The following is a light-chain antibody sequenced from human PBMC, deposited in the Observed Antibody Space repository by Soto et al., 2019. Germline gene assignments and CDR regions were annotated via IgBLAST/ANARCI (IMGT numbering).Light chain of an antibody. V-gene: IGKV3-11*01. CDR3: QQRSNWPPIT. Sequence: EIVLTQSPATLSLSPGERATLSCRASQSVSSYLAWYQQTPGQAPRLLIYDASNRATGIPARFSGSGSGTDFTLTISSLEPEDFAVYYCQQRSNWPPITFGQGTRLENK. J-gene: IGKJ5*01. CDR1: QSVSSY. CDR2: DAS.